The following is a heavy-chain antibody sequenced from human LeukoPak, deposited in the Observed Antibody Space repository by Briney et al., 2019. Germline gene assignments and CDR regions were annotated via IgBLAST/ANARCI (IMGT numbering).Heavy chain of an antibody. Sequence: GGSLRLSCGASGFTFSSYSMNWVRQAPGKGLEWVSTISGNGRNTYYADSVKGRFTISRDNSKITLYLEMNSLRAEDTAVYYCARGRGVYGYWYFDLWGRGTLVTVSS. CDR3: ARGRGVYGYWYFDL. CDR2: ISGNGRNT. V-gene: IGHV3-23*01. CDR1: GFTFSSYS. J-gene: IGHJ2*01. D-gene: IGHD2-15*01.